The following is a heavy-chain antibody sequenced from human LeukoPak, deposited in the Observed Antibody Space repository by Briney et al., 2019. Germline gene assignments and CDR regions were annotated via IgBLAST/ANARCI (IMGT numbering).Heavy chain of an antibody. V-gene: IGHV3-30*18. CDR2: ISYDGSNK. CDR3: AKEGQQLVGYYFDY. J-gene: IGHJ4*02. CDR1: GFTFSSYG. Sequence: GRSLRLSCAASGFTFSSYGMHWVRQAPGKGLEWVAVISYDGSNKYYADSVKGQFTISRDNSKNTLYLQMNSLRAEDTAVYYCAKEGQQLVGYYFDYWGQGTLVTVSS. D-gene: IGHD6-13*01.